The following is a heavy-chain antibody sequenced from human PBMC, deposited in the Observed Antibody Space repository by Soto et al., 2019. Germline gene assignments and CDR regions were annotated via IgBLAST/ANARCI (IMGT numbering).Heavy chain of an antibody. V-gene: IGHV1-2*04. CDR2: INPNGGVT. J-gene: IGHJ6*03. Sequence: QVPLVQSGAEVRKPGASVTVSCRSSGDSFNDYYIHWVRQAPGQGFEWMGWINPNGGVTKYAQKFQGWVSMTRDTSIRTVYMQLSRLRSDDTAVYYCARESGGATATLDYYYFYMDVWGTGNTVTVSS. CDR1: GDSFNDYY. D-gene: IGHD5-12*01. CDR3: ARESGGATATLDYYYFYMDV.